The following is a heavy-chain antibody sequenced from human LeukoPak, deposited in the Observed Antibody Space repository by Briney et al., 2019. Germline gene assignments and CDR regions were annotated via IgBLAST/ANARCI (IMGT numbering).Heavy chain of an antibody. CDR2: IIPNSGGT. V-gene: IGHV1-2*02. Sequence: ASVKVSCKASGYTFNDYSMHWVRQAPGQGLEWMGWIIPNSGGTTYAQKIHGRLSMNRHTSITTAYMELIRLGSDDTAVYYCARVVGSGSFYFHWGQGTLVTVSS. D-gene: IGHD3-10*01. CDR3: ARVVGSGSFYFH. J-gene: IGHJ4*02. CDR1: GYTFNDYS.